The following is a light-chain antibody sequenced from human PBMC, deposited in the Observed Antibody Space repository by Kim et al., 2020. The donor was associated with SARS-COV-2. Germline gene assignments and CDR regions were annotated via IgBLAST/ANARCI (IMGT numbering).Light chain of an antibody. J-gene: IGLJ3*02. CDR2: YDS. CDR3: QVWDSSSDHRV. Sequence: APGKTARITCGGNNSGRKSVHWYQQKPGQAPVLVIYYDSDRPSGIPERFSGSNSGNTATLTISRVEAGDEADYDCQVWDSSSDHRVFGGGTQLTVL. V-gene: IGLV3-21*04. CDR1: NSGRKS.